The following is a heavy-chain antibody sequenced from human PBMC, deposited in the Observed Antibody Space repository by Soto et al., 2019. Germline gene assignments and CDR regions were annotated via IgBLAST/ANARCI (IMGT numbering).Heavy chain of an antibody. CDR3: ARAVDIVLVPSGYFDY. CDR2: IYYSGST. J-gene: IGHJ4*02. Sequence: QVQLQESGPGLVKPSQTLSLTCTVSGGSISSGDYYWSWIRQPPGKGLEWIGYIYYSGSTYYNPSLNSRVTNSVDTSKNQFSLKLSSVTAADTAVYYCARAVDIVLVPSGYFDYWGQGTLVTVSS. CDR1: GGSISSGDYY. D-gene: IGHD2-2*01. V-gene: IGHV4-30-4*01.